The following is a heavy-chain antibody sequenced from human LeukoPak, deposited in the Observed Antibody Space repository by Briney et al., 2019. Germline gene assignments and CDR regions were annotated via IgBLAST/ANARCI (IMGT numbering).Heavy chain of an antibody. CDR2: ISGSGGST. CDR1: GFTFSSYA. V-gene: IGHV3-23*01. J-gene: IGHJ4*02. CDR3: ARVSQLLGDSGDY. Sequence: GGSLRLSCAASGFTFSSYAMSWVRQAPGKGLEWVSAISGSGGSTYYADSVKGRFAISRGNSKNTLYLQMNSLRAEDTAVYYCARVSQLLGDSGDYWGQGTLVTVSS. D-gene: IGHD4-17*01.